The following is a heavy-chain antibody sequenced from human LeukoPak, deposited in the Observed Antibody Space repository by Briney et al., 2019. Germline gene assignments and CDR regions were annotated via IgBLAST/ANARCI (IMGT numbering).Heavy chain of an antibody. CDR3: ARGGGEGGYGWGY. Sequence: GGSLRLSCAASVFTDSSNYLRWVRQPPARGLECVSVIYSGGSTYYADSVKGRFTISRDNSKNTLYLQMNRLRAEDTAVYYCARGGGEGGYGWGYWGQGTLLTVSS. CDR1: VFTDSSNY. CDR2: IYSGGST. J-gene: IGHJ4*02. V-gene: IGHV3-66*01. D-gene: IGHD5-12*01.